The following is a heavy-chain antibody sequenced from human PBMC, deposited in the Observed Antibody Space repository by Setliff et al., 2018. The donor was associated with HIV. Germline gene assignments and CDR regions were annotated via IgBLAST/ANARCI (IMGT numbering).Heavy chain of an antibody. D-gene: IGHD2-2*01. Sequence: PSETLSLTCAVSGGSISSNWWSWVRQAPGKGLEWVSYISSSGSTIYYADSVKGRFTISRDNTKNTLYLQMSTLRPEDTAVYYCVRVYDAVVLAGRLWGQGTLVTVSS. V-gene: IGHV3-48*04. CDR1: GGSISSNW. J-gene: IGHJ4*02. CDR3: VRVYDAVVLAGRL. CDR2: ISSSGSTI.